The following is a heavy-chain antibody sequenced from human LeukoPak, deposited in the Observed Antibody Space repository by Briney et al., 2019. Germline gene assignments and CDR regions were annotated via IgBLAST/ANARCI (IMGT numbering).Heavy chain of an antibody. Sequence: ASAXXSXXASXXTXXXXDIXWXXQATGQGLEWMGWMNPNSGNTGYAQKFQGRVTMTRNTSISTAYMELSSLRSEDTAVYYCASGITLPTGGPADYWGQGTLVTVSS. V-gene: IGHV1-8*01. CDR2: MNPNSGNT. CDR3: ASGITLPTGGPADY. D-gene: IGHD3-16*01. CDR1: XXTXXXXD. J-gene: IGHJ4*02.